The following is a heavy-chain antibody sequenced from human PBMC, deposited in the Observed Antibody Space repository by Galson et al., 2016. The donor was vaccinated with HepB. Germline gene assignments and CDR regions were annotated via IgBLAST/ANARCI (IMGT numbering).Heavy chain of an antibody. V-gene: IGHV3-7*01. CDR1: KFSFTSFW. Sequence: SLRLSCAASKFSFTSFWMTWVRQAPGKGLEWLANINVDGNEKYYVDSVEGRFTISRDNAKNSVYLQMSALRGEDTAVYYCARGMNFYYYGLAVWGQGTSVTVSS. CDR2: INVDGNEK. CDR3: ARGMNFYYYGLAV. J-gene: IGHJ6*02.